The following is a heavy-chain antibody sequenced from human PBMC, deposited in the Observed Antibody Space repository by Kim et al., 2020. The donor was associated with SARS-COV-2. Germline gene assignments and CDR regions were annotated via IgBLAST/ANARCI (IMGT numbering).Heavy chain of an antibody. CDR1: GGSISSYY. V-gene: IGHV4-59*01. CDR3: ARDQGNGDYYNWFDP. J-gene: IGHJ5*02. Sequence: SETLSLTCTVSGGSISSYYWSWIRQPPGKGLEWIGYIYYSGSTNYNPSLKSRVTISVDTSKNQFSLKLSSVTAADTAVYYCARDQGNGDYYNWFDPWGQGTLVTVSS. CDR2: IYYSGST. D-gene: IGHD4-17*01.